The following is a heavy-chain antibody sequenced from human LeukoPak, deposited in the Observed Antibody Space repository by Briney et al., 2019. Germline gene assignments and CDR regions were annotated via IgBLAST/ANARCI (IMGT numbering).Heavy chain of an antibody. CDR2: IYHSGST. J-gene: IGHJ5*02. V-gene: IGHV4-38-2*01. CDR1: GYSISSGYY. Sequence: PSETLSLTCAVSGYSISSGYYWGWIRQPPGKGLEWIGSIYHSGSTYYNPSLKSRVTISVDTSKNQFSLKLSSVTAADTAVYYWARYYDILTGYLNWFDPWAQEPLVTVSS. D-gene: IGHD3-9*01. CDR3: ARYYDILTGYLNWFDP.